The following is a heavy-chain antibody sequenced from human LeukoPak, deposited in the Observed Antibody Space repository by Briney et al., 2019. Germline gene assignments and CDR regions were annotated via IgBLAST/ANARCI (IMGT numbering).Heavy chain of an antibody. D-gene: IGHD2-15*01. Sequence: SETLSLTCTVSGGSISSYFWSWIRQPPGKGLEWIGYVSYSGSANYDPSLKSRVTMSVDTSKSQFSLKLTSVTAADTAVYYCARDRGYCSGSNCYHYFDYWGQGILVPVSS. J-gene: IGHJ4*02. V-gene: IGHV4-59*01. CDR2: VSYSGSA. CDR3: ARDRGYCSGSNCYHYFDY. CDR1: GGSISSYF.